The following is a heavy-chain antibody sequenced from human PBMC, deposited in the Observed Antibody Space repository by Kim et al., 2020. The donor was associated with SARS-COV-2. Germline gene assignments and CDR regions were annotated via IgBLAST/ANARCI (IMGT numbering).Heavy chain of an antibody. CDR2: ISWNSGSI. CDR1: GFTFGDYA. CDR3: AKDASPIAVAGTWINNWFDP. V-gene: IGHV3-9*01. J-gene: IGHJ5*02. Sequence: GGSLRLSCAASGFTFGDYAMHWVRQAPGKGLEWVSGISWNSGSIGYADSVKGRFTISRDNAKNSLYLQMNSLRAEDTALYYCAKDASPIAVAGTWINNWFDPWGQGTLVTVSS. D-gene: IGHD6-13*01.